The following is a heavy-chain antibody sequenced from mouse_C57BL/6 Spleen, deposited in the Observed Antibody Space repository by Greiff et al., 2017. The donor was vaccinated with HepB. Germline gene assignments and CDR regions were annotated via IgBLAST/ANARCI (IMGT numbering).Heavy chain of an antibody. V-gene: IGHV1-85*01. J-gene: IGHJ3*01. D-gene: IGHD1-1*01. Sequence: VKLMESGPELVKPGASVKLSCKASGYTFTSYDINWVKQRPGQGLEWIGWIYPRDGSTKYNEKFKGKATLTVDTSSSTAYMELHSLTSEDSAVYFCARGGYYGSPWFAYWGQGTLVTVSA. CDR2: IYPRDGST. CDR3: ARGGYYGSPWFAY. CDR1: GYTFTSYD.